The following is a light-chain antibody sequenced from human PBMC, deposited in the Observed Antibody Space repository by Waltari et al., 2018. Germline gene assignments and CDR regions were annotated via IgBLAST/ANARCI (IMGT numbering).Light chain of an antibody. CDR2: DVN. V-gene: IGLV2-14*03. CDR3: SSYVSSN. CDR1: SSDIDHYKS. Sequence: HSALTQPASVSGSPGQSITISCTGISSDIDHYKSVSWYQQHPGKAPKLIIYDVNVRPSRVSNRFSGSKSGNTSSLTISGLQADDEADYYCSSYVSSNVGSGTKVTVL. J-gene: IGLJ1*01.